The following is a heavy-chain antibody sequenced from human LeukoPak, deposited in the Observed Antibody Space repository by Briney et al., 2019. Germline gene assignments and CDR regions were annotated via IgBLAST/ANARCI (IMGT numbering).Heavy chain of an antibody. V-gene: IGHV3-23*01. D-gene: IGHD3-22*01. CDR1: GFTFSSYA. J-gene: IGHJ4*02. Sequence: GGSLRLSCAASGFTFSSYATSWVRQAPGKGLEWVSAISGSGGCTYYADSVKGRFTISRDNSKNTLYLQMNSLRAEDTAVYYCASTDAYYYDSSGSNYWGQGTLVTVSS. CDR2: ISGSGGCT. CDR3: ASTDAYYYDSSGSNY.